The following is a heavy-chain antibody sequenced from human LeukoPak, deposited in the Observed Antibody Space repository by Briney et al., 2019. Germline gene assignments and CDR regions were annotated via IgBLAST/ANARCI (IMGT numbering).Heavy chain of an antibody. D-gene: IGHD6-19*01. J-gene: IGHJ6*03. Sequence: SETLSLTCTVSGASISSSSYYWGWIRQPPGRGLEWIGSISYSGSTYYNPSLKSRVTIFVDTSKNQFSLKLSSVTAADTAAYYCARQNNGWRYYYYYMDVWGKGTTVTVSS. V-gene: IGHV4-39*01. CDR3: ARQNNGWRYYYYYMDV. CDR2: ISYSGST. CDR1: GASISSSSYY.